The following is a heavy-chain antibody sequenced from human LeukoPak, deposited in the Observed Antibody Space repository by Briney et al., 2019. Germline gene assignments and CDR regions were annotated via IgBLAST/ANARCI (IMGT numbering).Heavy chain of an antibody. CDR2: ISYDGSYK. Sequence: GRSLRLSCAASGFTFRSYGMHWARQAPGKGLEWVALISYDGSYKSYSDSVKGRFTISRDNSKNTLSLQMNSLRLEDTAVYYCANMVYSQGNHYSSQWGQGTLVTVSS. CDR3: ANMVYSQGNHYSSQ. CDR1: GFTFRSYG. J-gene: IGHJ4*02. D-gene: IGHD3-10*01. V-gene: IGHV3-30*18.